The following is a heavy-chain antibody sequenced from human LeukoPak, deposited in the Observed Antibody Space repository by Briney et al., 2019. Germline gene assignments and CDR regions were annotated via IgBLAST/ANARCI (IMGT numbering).Heavy chain of an antibody. Sequence: GGSLRLSCAASGFTFSSYSMNWVRQAPGKGLEWVSYISSSSSSTIYYADSVKGRFTISRDNAKNSLYLQMNSLRAEDTAVYYCARDLGGPAFYYDSSGYRPPDFDYWGQGTLVTVSS. CDR2: ISSSSSSTI. D-gene: IGHD3-22*01. J-gene: IGHJ4*02. CDR3: ARDLGGPAFYYDSSGYRPPDFDY. V-gene: IGHV3-48*04. CDR1: GFTFSSYS.